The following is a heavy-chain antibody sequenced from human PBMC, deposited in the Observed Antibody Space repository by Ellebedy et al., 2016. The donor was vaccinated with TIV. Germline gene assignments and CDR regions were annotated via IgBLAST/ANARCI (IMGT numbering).Heavy chain of an antibody. CDR3: ATGALVGATEASLHYFDY. J-gene: IGHJ4*02. CDR2: FDPEDGET. CDR1: GYSFTGYY. Sequence: AASVKVSCKASGYSFTGYYVHWVRQAPGKGLEWMGGFDPEDGETIYAQKFQGRVTMTEDTSTDTAYMELSSLRSEDTAVYYCATGALVGATEASLHYFDYWGQGTLVTVSS. D-gene: IGHD1-26*01. V-gene: IGHV1-24*01.